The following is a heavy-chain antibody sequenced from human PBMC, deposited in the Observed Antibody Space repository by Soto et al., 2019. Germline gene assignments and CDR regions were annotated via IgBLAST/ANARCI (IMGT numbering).Heavy chain of an antibody. D-gene: IGHD5-18*01. CDR3: ARALLGFSYGYGGYLDQ. V-gene: IGHV4-34*01. Sequence: XETLSLTCHVSGLSFHGYSWSWFRQPPGKGLEWIGDISYRGSTSYSPSPKSRLMISLDTSNNQFSLRLASVTAADTAFYYCARALLGFSYGYGGYLDQWGPGTLVTVSS. CDR2: ISYRGST. CDR1: GLSFHGYS. J-gene: IGHJ4*02.